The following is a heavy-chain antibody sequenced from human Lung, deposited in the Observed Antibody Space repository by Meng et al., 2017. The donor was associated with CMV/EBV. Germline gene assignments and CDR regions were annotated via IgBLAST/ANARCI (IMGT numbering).Heavy chain of an antibody. D-gene: IGHD2-15*01. V-gene: IGHV1-69*05. J-gene: IGHJ6*02. CDR1: GTTFSSYA. Sequence: SXXVSXKASGTTFSSYAISWVRQAPGQGLEWMGGIIPVFGTTNYAQKFQGRITITTDESTTTTYMELSSLKVSDTAIYYCARVVGGGLDGMEVWGQGTTVTVSS. CDR3: ARVVGGGLDGMEV. CDR2: IIPVFGTT.